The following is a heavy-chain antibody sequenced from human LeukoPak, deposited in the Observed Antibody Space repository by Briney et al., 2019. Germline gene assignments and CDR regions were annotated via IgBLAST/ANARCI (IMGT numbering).Heavy chain of an antibody. Sequence: GASVKVSCKASGYTFTGYYMHWVRQAPGQGLEWMGWINPNSGGTNYAQKFQGRVTITRNTSISTAYMELSSLRSEDTAVYYCARSYSSDHDAFDIWGQGTMVTVSS. J-gene: IGHJ3*02. D-gene: IGHD6-25*01. V-gene: IGHV1-2*02. CDR1: GYTFTGYY. CDR3: ARSYSSDHDAFDI. CDR2: INPNSGGT.